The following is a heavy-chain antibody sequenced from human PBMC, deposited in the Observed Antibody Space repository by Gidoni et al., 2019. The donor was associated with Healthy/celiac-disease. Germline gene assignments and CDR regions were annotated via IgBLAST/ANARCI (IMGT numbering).Heavy chain of an antibody. D-gene: IGHD6-13*01. V-gene: IGHV3-66*01. J-gene: IGHJ4*02. CDR1: VSTGSSNY. Sequence: EVQLVESGGGLVQPGGSREHAGPALVSTGSSNYMSWVRKAPGKGLEWVSVIYSGGSTYYADSVKGRFTISRDNSKNTLYLQMNSLRAEDTAVYYCASTYSSSWYGDYWGQGTLVTVSS. CDR3: ASTYSSSWYGDY. CDR2: IYSGGST.